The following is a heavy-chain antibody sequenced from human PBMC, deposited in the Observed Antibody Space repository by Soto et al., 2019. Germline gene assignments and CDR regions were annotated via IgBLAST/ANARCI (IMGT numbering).Heavy chain of an antibody. J-gene: IGHJ6*02. CDR2: IVVGSGNT. CDR1: GFTFTSSA. CDR3: AAGLGYSNYIDYYYYGMDV. D-gene: IGHD4-4*01. Sequence: SVKVSCKASGFTFTSSAVQWGRQARGQRLEWIGWIVVGSGNTNYAQKFQERVTITRDMSTSTAYMELSSLRSEDTAVYYCAAGLGYSNYIDYYYYGMDVWGQGTTVTVSS. V-gene: IGHV1-58*01.